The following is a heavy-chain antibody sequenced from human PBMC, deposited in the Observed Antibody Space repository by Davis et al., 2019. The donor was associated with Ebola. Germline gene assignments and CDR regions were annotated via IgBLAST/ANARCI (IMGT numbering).Heavy chain of an antibody. CDR1: GASIASGGYS. CDR3: AVYTVVVTDIRAEYFQH. CDR2: IYHSGSA. D-gene: IGHD2-21*02. V-gene: IGHV4-30-2*01. Sequence: SETLSLTCAVSGASIASGGYSWSWIRQPPGKGLEWIGYIYHSGSAYYNPSLKSRVTMSVDRSRNQFSLKLTSMTAADTAVYYCAVYTVVVTDIRAEYFQHWGQGTLATVSS. J-gene: IGHJ1*01.